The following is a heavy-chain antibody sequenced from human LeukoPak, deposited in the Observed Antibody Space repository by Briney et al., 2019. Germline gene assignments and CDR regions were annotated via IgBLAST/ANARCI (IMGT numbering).Heavy chain of an antibody. CDR1: GASITSGAFY. V-gene: IGHV4-61*08. D-gene: IGHD3-22*01. J-gene: IGHJ6*03. CDR3: ARLKFYDSTGYSPGHYMDV. CDR2: IYYTGST. Sequence: SETLSLTCTVSGASITSGAFYWSWIRQPPGKGLEWIGYIYYTGSTKYNPSPKSRVTMSLDTSKNQFALKLSAVTAADTAVYYCARLKFYDSTGYSPGHYMDVWGKGTTVTVSS.